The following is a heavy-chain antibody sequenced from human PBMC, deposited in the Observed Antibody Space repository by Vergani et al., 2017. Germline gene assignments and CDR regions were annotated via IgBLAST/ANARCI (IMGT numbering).Heavy chain of an antibody. Sequence: EVQLLESGGGLVQPGGSLRLSCAASGFTFSSYAMSWVRQAPGKGLEWVSAISGSGGSTYYADSVKGRLTISRDNSKNTLYLQMNSVIAEDTAVYYCAKDLEYSSGWSNWGQGTLVTVSS. J-gene: IGHJ4*02. CDR3: AKDLEYSSGWSN. CDR1: GFTFSSYA. CDR2: ISGSGGST. V-gene: IGHV3-23*01. D-gene: IGHD6-19*01.